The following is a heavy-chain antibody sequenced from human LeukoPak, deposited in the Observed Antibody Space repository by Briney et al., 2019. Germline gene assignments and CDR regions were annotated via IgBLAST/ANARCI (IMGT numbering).Heavy chain of an antibody. D-gene: IGHD2-15*01. Sequence: GGSLRPSCAASGVTFSNYWMHWVGQAPGKGLVWVSRINGDGRSTHYADSVQGRFTISRDNAKSTVYLQMNSLRAEDTAVYYCATVVTDTPVDYWGQGTLVTVSS. CDR1: GVTFSNYW. V-gene: IGHV3-74*01. J-gene: IGHJ4*02. CDR2: INGDGRST. CDR3: ATVVTDTPVDY.